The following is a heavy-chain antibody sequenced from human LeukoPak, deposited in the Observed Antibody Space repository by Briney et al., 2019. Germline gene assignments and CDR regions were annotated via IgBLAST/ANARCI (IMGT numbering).Heavy chain of an antibody. CDR2: INPNSGGT. V-gene: IGHV1-2*02. CDR1: GHTFTGYY. CDR3: ARAFALGGAMVTSYWFDP. D-gene: IGHD5-18*01. Sequence: VASVKVSCKASGHTFTGYYMHWVRQAPGQGLEWMGWINPNSGGTNYAQKFQGRVTMTRDTSISTAYMELSRLRSDDTAVYYCARAFALGGAMVTSYWFDPWGQGTLVTVSS. J-gene: IGHJ5*02.